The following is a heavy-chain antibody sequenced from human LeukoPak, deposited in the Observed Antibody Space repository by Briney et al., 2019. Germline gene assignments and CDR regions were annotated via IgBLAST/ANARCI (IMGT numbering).Heavy chain of an antibody. Sequence: ASVKVSCKASGYTFTSYGISWVRQAPGQGLEWMGWISAYNGNTNYAQKLQGRVTMTTDTSTSAAYMELRSLRSDDTAVYYCARGGRSGYSGNWFDPWGQGTLVTVSS. J-gene: IGHJ5*02. CDR3: ARGGRSGYSGNWFDP. V-gene: IGHV1-18*01. D-gene: IGHD3-3*01. CDR2: ISAYNGNT. CDR1: GYTFTSYG.